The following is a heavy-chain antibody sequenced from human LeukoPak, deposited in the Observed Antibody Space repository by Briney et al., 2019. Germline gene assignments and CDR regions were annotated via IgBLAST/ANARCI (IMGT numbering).Heavy chain of an antibody. D-gene: IGHD6-13*01. Sequence: GGSLRLSCAASGFTFSSYAMSWVRQAPGKGLEWVSAISGSGGSTYYADSVKGRFTISRDNSKNTLYLQMNSLRAEDTAVYYCAEETSSSWYVNWFDPWGQGTLVTVSS. CDR1: GFTFSSYA. V-gene: IGHV3-23*01. CDR3: AEETSSSWYVNWFDP. CDR2: ISGSGGST. J-gene: IGHJ5*02.